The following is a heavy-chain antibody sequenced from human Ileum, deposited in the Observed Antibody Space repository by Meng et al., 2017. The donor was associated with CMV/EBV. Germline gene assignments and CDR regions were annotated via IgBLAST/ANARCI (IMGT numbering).Heavy chain of an antibody. CDR2: IYYTGST. V-gene: IGHV4-39*07. CDR1: GGSIGNSNTDH. CDR3: ARWRSSGWYYFDY. J-gene: IGHJ4*02. Sequence: VSGGSIGNSNTDHWAWVRRSPGGGLEWIGHIYYTGSTQYIPSLKSRLSMSLDTSKNQFSLTLSSVTAADTAVYYCARWRSSGWYYFDYWGQGTLVTVSS. D-gene: IGHD6-19*01.